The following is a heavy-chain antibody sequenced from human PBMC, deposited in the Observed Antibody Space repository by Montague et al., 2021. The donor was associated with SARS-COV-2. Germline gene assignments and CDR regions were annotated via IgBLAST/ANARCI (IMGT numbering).Heavy chain of an antibody. CDR3: ARSPEPMIILIITWLYWYIDL. V-gene: IGHV4-31*03. CDR2: IYYSGGT. D-gene: IGHD3-22*01. CDR1: GGSISSGGYY. J-gene: IGHJ2*01. Sequence: TLSLTCTVSGGSISSGGYYWSWIRQPPGKGLEWIGYIYYSGGTYYXPSLKSRVTISVDTSKNQFSLKMSSVTAADTAVYYCARSPEPMIILIITWLYWYIDLWGRGTLVTVSS.